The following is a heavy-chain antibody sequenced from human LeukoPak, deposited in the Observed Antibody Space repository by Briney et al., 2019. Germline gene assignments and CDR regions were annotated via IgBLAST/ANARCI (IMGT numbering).Heavy chain of an antibody. Sequence: SETLSLTCTVSGGSISSSSYYWSWIRQPPGKGLEWIGYIYYSGSTNYNPSLKSRVTVSVDTSKNQFSLKLSSVTAADTAVYYCASSRLAGTNWFDPWGQRTLVTVSS. V-gene: IGHV4-61*01. CDR3: ASSRLAGTNWFDP. CDR2: IYYSGST. D-gene: IGHD6-19*01. CDR1: GGSISSSSYY. J-gene: IGHJ5*02.